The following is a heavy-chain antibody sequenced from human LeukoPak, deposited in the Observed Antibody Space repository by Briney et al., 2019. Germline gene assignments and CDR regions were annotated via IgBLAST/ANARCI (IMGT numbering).Heavy chain of an antibody. Sequence: SETLSLTCTVSGGSISSYYWSWIRQPAGKGLEWIGRIYTSGSTNYNPSLKSRVTMSVDTSKNQFSLKLSSVTAADTAVYYCARDLPYYYDSSGYYYVPPWGQGTLVTVSS. CDR1: GGSISSYY. CDR2: IYTSGST. J-gene: IGHJ5*02. CDR3: ARDLPYYYDSSGYYYVPP. V-gene: IGHV4-4*07. D-gene: IGHD3-22*01.